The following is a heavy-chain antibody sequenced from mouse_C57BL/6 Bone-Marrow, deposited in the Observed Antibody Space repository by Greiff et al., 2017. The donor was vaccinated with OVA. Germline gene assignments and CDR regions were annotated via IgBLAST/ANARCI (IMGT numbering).Heavy chain of an antibody. CDR1: GYTFTSYW. Sequence: QVHVKQPGAELVMPGASVKLSCKASGYTFTSYWMHWVKQRPGQGLEWIGEIDPSDSYTNYNQKFKGKSTLTVDKSSSTAYMQLSSLTSEDSAVYYCAREDYDRGYFDYWGRGNALTVSS. CDR2: IDPSDSYT. V-gene: IGHV1-69*01. J-gene: IGHJ2*01. D-gene: IGHD2-4*01. CDR3: AREDYDRGYFDY.